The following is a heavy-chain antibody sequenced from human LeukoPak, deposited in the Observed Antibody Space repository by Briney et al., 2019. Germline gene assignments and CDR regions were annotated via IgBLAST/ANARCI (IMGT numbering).Heavy chain of an antibody. CDR1: VGPNNRYH. D-gene: IGHD5-24*01. Sequence: SEPQSLPCTVSVGPNNRYHWIWIPQPPGKGLEWIGYIYYSGRPNYNPLLKRPVPNPLEKSQKRFSPTLSSVTAADTAVYYCARDRSRDGYKLAYWGQGTLVTVSS. CDR2: IYYSGRP. J-gene: IGHJ4*02. CDR3: ARDRSRDGYKLAY. V-gene: IGHV4-59*01.